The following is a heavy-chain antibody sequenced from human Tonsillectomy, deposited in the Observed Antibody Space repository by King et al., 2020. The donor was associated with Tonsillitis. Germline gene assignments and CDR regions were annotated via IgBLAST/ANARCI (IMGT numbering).Heavy chain of an antibody. D-gene: IGHD2-15*01. CDR3: AKDIADCSAGSCHFYGMGV. Sequence: DVQLVESGGGLVQPGRSLRLSCAASGFTFDDYAMHWVRQAPGKGLEWVSGISWDSGTIGYADSVEGRFTISRDNAMNSLYLQMNSLRADDTALYFCAKDIADCSAGSCHFYGMGVWGQGTTVTVSS. J-gene: IGHJ6*02. CDR1: GFTFDDYA. CDR2: ISWDSGTI. V-gene: IGHV3-9*01.